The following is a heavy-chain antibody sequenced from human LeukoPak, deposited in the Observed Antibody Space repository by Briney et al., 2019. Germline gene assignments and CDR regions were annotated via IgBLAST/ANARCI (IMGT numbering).Heavy chain of an antibody. V-gene: IGHV3-23*01. Sequence: GGSLRLSCAASGFTFSSYAMSWVRQAPGKGLEWVSAITGTGGRTYYAASVKGRFTISRDNSKNTLYLQMHSLRAEDTAVYYCARTSFGYFDYWGQGTLVTVSS. CDR3: ARTSFGYFDY. D-gene: IGHD3-10*01. CDR1: GFTFSSYA. J-gene: IGHJ4*02. CDR2: ITGTGGRT.